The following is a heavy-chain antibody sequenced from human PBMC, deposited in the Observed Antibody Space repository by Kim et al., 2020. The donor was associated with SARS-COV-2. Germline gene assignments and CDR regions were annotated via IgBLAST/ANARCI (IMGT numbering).Heavy chain of an antibody. V-gene: IGHV3-15*01. CDR1: GFTFSNAW. Sequence: GGSLRLSCAASGFTFSNAWMSWVRQAPGKGLEWVGRIKSKTDGGTTDYAAPVKGRFTISRDDSKNTLYLQMNSLKTEDTAVYYCTTPLIKNGGNTKDYWGQGTLVTVSS. D-gene: IGHD2-15*01. J-gene: IGHJ4*02. CDR3: TTPLIKNGGNTKDY. CDR2: IKSKTDGGTT.